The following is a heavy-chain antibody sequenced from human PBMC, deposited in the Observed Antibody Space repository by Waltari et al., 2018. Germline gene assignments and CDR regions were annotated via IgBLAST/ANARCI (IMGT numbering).Heavy chain of an antibody. Sequence: QVQLQESGPGLVKPSDTLSLTCAVSGYSISSSNWSGWIRQPPGKGREWIGYIYYSGSIYYNPSLKSRVTMSVDTSKNQFSLKLSSVTAVDTAVYYCARTYSGSYPYWYFDLWGRGTLVTVSS. V-gene: IGHV4-28*05. J-gene: IGHJ2*01. CDR3: ARTYSGSYPYWYFDL. CDR2: IYYSGSI. CDR1: GYSISSSNW. D-gene: IGHD1-26*01.